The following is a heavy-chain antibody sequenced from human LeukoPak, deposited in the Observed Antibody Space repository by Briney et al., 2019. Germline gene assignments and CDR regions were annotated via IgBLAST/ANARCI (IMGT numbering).Heavy chain of an antibody. J-gene: IGHJ3*02. CDR3: AKDFCGEPRCAFDI. V-gene: IGHV3-30*02. Sequence: PGGSLRLSCAASGFTFSSYGMHWVRQAPGKGLEWVAFIRYDGSSKYYADSVKGRFTISRDNAKNSLYLQMNSLRAEDTALYYCAKDFCGEPRCAFDIWGQGTMVTVSS. D-gene: IGHD2-21*01. CDR1: GFTFSSYG. CDR2: IRYDGSSK.